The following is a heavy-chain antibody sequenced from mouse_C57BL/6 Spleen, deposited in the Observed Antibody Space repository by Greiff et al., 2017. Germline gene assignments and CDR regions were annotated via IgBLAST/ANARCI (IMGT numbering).Heavy chain of an antibody. CDR1: EYDFPSHD. CDR2: INSDGGST. CDR3: ERHGDGSSYWYYGV. D-gene: IGHD1-1*01. Sequence: EVMLVESGGGLVQPGESLKLSCESNEYDFPSHDMSWVRKTPGKKLELVAAINSDGGSTYYPDTMERRFIISRDKTKKTLYLQRSSLRSEDTALYYCERHGDGSSYWYYGVWGTGTTVTV. V-gene: IGHV5-2*01. J-gene: IGHJ1*03.